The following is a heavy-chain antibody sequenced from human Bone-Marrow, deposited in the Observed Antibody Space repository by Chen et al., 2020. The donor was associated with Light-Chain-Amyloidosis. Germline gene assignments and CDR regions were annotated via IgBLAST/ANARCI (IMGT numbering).Heavy chain of an antibody. CDR2: SYPDDSDA. CDR3: AGRRDGYNFDY. CDR1: GYTFPNYW. V-gene: IGHV5-51*01. D-gene: IGHD5-12*01. Sequence: EVQLEQSGPEVKKPGESLKISCKGSGYTFPNYWIGWVRQMPGKGLAWMGVSYPDDSDARYLPSFEGKVTISADKSITTAYLQWRSLKASDTAMYYCAGRRDGYNFDYWGQGTLVTVSS. J-gene: IGHJ4*02.